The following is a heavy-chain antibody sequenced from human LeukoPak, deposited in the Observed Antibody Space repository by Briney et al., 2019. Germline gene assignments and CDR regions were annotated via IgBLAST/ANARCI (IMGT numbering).Heavy chain of an antibody. CDR2: IYPGDSDT. V-gene: IGHV5-51*01. CDR3: ARPYCISTSCPTFFQH. J-gene: IGHJ1*01. Sequence: GESLKISCKASGYSFSTYWIGWVRQMPGKGLEWMAIIYPGDSDTRYSPSFQGQVTISADKSISTAYLQWSSLKASDTAMYYCARPYCISTSCPTFFQHWGQGTLVTVSS. CDR1: GYSFSTYW. D-gene: IGHD2-2*01.